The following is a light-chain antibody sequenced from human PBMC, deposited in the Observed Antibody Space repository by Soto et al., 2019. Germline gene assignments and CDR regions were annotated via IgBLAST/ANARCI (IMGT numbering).Light chain of an antibody. CDR1: QSISSH. V-gene: IGKV3-15*01. CDR3: QQYHAWPPT. CDR2: LAS. Sequence: EIVLTQSPPTLSVSPGESASLSCRASQSISSHLAWYRQTPGQPPSLLVFLASTRATGIPVRFSGSGSGTEFTLTISSLQSEDYAVYYCQQYHAWPPTFAGGTKVEI. J-gene: IGKJ4*01.